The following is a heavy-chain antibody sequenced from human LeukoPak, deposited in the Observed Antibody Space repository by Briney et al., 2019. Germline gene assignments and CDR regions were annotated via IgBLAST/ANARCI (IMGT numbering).Heavy chain of an antibody. CDR1: GGSISSYY. V-gene: IGHV4-59*01. J-gene: IGHJ4*02. CDR2: IYYSGST. Sequence: SETLSLTCTVAGGSISSYYWSWIRQPPGKGLEWIGYIYYSGSTNYNPSLESRVTISVDTSRNQFSLKLSSVTAADTAVYYCARDTGSYSFDYWGQGTLVTVSS. D-gene: IGHD1-26*01. CDR3: ARDTGSYSFDY.